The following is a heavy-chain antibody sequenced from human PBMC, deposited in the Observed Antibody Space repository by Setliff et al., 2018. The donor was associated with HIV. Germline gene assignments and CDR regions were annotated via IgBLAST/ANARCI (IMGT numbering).Heavy chain of an antibody. CDR2: ISSRSSYI. V-gene: IGHV3-21*01. CDR3: ARKLLTRPNYYGMDV. D-gene: IGHD2-15*01. Sequence: GGSLRLSCAASGFTFSSNSMNWVRQAPGKGLEWISSISSRSSYIYYADSVKGRLTISRDNAKNSLYLQMNSLRAEDTAVYYCARKLLTRPNYYGMDVWGQGTTVTVSS. J-gene: IGHJ6*02. CDR1: GFTFSSNS.